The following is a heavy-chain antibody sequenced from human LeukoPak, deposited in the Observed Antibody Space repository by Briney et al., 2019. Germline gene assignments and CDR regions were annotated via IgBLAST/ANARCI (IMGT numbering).Heavy chain of an antibody. CDR2: ISGSGGST. V-gene: IGHV3-23*01. CDR3: ATDSNVVVGGLVY. J-gene: IGHJ4*02. D-gene: IGHD2-21*01. CDR1: GFTFSSYA. Sequence: PGGSLRLSCAASGFTFSSYAMSWVRQAPGKGLEWVSAISGSGGSTYYADSVKGRFTISRDNSKNTLYLQMNSLRAEDTAVYYCATDSNVVVGGLVYWGQGTLVTVSS.